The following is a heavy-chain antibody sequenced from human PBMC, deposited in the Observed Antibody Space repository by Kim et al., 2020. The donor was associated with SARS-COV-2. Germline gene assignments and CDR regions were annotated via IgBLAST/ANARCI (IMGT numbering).Heavy chain of an antibody. Sequence: ASVKVSCKASGYTFTSYGISWVRQAPGQGLEWMGWISAYNGNTNYAQKLQGRVTMTTDTSTSTAYMELRSLRSDDTAVDYFARDRRRLHYDILTGSDKGWFDPWGQGTLVTVSS. CDR1: GYTFTSYG. V-gene: IGHV1-18*01. J-gene: IGHJ5*02. D-gene: IGHD3-9*01. CDR2: ISAYNGNT. CDR3: ARDRRRLHYDILTGSDKGWFDP.